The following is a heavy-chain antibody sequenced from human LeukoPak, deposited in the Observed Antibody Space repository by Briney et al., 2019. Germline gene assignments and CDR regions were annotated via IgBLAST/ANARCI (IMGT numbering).Heavy chain of an antibody. Sequence: GGSLRLSCAASGFTVSSNYMSWVRQAPGKGLEWVSVIYSGGSTYYADSVKGRFTISRDNSKNTLYLQMNSLRAEDTAVYYCARVQYYYDSKIFDYWGQGTLVIVSS. D-gene: IGHD3-22*01. CDR2: IYSGGST. J-gene: IGHJ4*02. CDR1: GFTVSSNY. CDR3: ARVQYYYDSKIFDY. V-gene: IGHV3-53*01.